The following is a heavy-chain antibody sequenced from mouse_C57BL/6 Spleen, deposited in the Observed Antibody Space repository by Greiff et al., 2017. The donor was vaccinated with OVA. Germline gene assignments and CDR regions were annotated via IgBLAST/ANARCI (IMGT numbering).Heavy chain of an antibody. J-gene: IGHJ2*01. Sequence: EVKLVESGGGLVKPGGSLKLSCAASGFTFSDYGMHWVRQAPEKGLEWVAYISSGSSTIYYADTVKGRFTISRDNAKNTLFLQMTSLRAEDTAMYDCARGYGSSYNFDYWGQGTTLTVSS. D-gene: IGHD1-1*01. V-gene: IGHV5-17*01. CDR3: ARGYGSSYNFDY. CDR1: GFTFSDYG. CDR2: ISSGSSTI.